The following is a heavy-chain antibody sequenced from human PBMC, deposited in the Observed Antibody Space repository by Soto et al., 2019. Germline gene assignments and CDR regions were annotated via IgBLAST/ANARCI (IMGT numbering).Heavy chain of an antibody. V-gene: IGHV3-33*01. CDR3: ARENWAFDY. D-gene: IGHD7-27*01. CDR1: GFTFSSYG. J-gene: IGHJ4*02. CDR2: IWYDGSNK. Sequence: QVQLVESGGGVVQPGRSLRLSCAASGFTFSSYGMHWVRQAPGKGLEWVAVIWYDGSNKYYAESVKGRFTISRDNSKNTLYLQMNSLRAEDTAVYYCARENWAFDYWGQGTLVTVSS.